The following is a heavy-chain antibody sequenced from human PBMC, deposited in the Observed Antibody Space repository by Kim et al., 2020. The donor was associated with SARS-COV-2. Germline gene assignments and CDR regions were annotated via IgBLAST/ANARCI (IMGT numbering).Heavy chain of an antibody. CDR1: GGSISSGGYY. CDR3: ARVTTIFVVVGSGVDY. CDR2: IYYSGST. Sequence: SETLSLTCTVSGGSISSGGYYWSWIRQHPGKGLEWIGYIYYSGSTYYNPSLKSRVTISVDTSKNQFSLKLSSVTAADTAVYYCARVTTIFVVVGSGVDYWGQGTLVTVSS. J-gene: IGHJ4*02. V-gene: IGHV4-31*03. D-gene: IGHD3-3*01.